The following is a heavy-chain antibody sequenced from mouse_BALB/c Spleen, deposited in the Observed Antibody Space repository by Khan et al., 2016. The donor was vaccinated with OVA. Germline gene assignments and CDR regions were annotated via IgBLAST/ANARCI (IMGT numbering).Heavy chain of an antibody. Sequence: VQLQESGPGLVKPSQSLSLTCTVTGYSITSNYAWNWIRQFPGNNLEWMGYISYSGTTSYNPSLKSRISITRDTSKNQFFLQLNSVTTEDTATYYCARGNYYGYATDYWGQGTSVTVSS. CDR1: GYSITSNYA. CDR3: ARGNYYGYATDY. CDR2: ISYSGTT. J-gene: IGHJ4*01. V-gene: IGHV3-2*02. D-gene: IGHD1-1*01.